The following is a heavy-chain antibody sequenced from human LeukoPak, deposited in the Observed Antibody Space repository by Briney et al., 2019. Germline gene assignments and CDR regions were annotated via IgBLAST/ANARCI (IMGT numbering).Heavy chain of an antibody. D-gene: IGHD2-8*02. Sequence: SSETLSLTCTVSGYSISSAYYWGWIRQSPGKGLEWIGSFHYSGSTSYNPSLKSRVTISVDSSKNQFSLRLSSVTAADTAVYYCARGFWSRYYDYWGQGTLVTVSS. CDR1: GYSISSAYY. J-gene: IGHJ4*02. V-gene: IGHV4-38-2*02. CDR2: FHYSGST. CDR3: ARGFWSRYYDY.